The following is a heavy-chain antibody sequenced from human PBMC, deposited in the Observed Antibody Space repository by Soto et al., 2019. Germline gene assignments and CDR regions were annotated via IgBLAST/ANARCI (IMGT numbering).Heavy chain of an antibody. V-gene: IGHV3-23*01. J-gene: IGHJ2*01. CDR2: IHGDGDYT. D-gene: IGHD7-27*01. CDR3: AKNRGAGDYSNWSFAV. Sequence: QVLESGGGLVQPGGSLRLSCAASGFTFSCCAMSWVRQAPGKALEWVSTIHGDGDYTHDTDSVKGRFTISRDNSRNTLYLQMNSLRADDTAVYYCAKNRGAGDYSNWSFAVWGRGTLVTVSS. CDR1: GFTFSCCA.